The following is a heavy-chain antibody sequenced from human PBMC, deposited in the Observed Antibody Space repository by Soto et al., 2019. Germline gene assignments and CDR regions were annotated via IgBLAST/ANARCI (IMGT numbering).Heavy chain of an antibody. D-gene: IGHD3-10*01. J-gene: IGHJ4*02. CDR3: AHSRNLITEDAQVGDFDY. CDR2: IYWDDDE. CDR1: GFSLNTDGEG. V-gene: IGHV2-5*02. Sequence: QITLKESGPTPVKPTQTLTLTCSFSGFSLNTDGEGVGWVRQPPGEALEWLALIYWDDDERYTPSLKTRLTITKDPSKYQVVLIMTNMDPVDTATYYCAHSRNLITEDAQVGDFDYWGQGTLVTVSS.